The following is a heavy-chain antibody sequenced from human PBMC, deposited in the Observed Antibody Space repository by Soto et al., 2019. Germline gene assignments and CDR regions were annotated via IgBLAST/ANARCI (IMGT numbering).Heavy chain of an antibody. CDR3: ARSIAVHSSHIEH. J-gene: IGHJ4*02. V-gene: IGHV4-59*01. D-gene: IGHD6-6*01. CDR2: VYYTGST. Sequence: KPSETLSLTCRVSGGSMSGYYWSWIRQAPGKGLEWIGYVYYTGSTNYNPSFQSRVTISVDTSNKQFSLSLRLVTAADTAVYFCARSIAVHSSHIEHWGQGIRVTVSA. CDR1: GGSMSGYY.